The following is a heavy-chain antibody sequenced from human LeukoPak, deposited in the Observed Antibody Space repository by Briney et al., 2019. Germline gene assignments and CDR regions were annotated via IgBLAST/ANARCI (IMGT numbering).Heavy chain of an antibody. CDR3: ARSGPHSYAFDI. Sequence: GGSLRLSCAASGFTFSSYGMHWVRQAPGKGLEWVAVISYDGSNKYYADSVKGRFSISRDNSKNTLYLQMNSLRAEDTAVYYCARSGPHSYAFDIWGQGTMVTVSS. CDR2: ISYDGSNK. D-gene: IGHD4-11*01. V-gene: IGHV3-30*03. J-gene: IGHJ3*02. CDR1: GFTFSSYG.